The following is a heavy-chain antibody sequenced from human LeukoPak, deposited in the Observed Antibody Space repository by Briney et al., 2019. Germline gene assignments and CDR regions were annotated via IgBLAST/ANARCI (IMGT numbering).Heavy chain of an antibody. CDR3: AKCAESYGNDAFDM. CDR2: IRGSGSGM. V-gene: IGHV3-23*01. Sequence: GGSLRLSCAASGFAFSDYSMNWVRQAPGKGLEWVANIRGSGSGMGSGNYYAGSVKGRFTISRDNSKSTMYLQMNSLRVEDTAVYYCAKCAESYGNDAFDMWGPGTMVTVSS. J-gene: IGHJ3*02. CDR1: GFAFSDYS. D-gene: IGHD3-16*01.